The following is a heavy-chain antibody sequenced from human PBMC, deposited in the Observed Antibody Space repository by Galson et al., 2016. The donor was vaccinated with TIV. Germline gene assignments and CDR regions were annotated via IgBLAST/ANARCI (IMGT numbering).Heavy chain of an antibody. CDR3: ARDSGYDINWSPGY. CDR1: GFTFSTYP. D-gene: IGHD1-20*01. CDR2: ISYDGSNK. J-gene: IGHJ4*02. Sequence: SLRLSCAASGFTFSTYPMHWVRQAPAKGLEWVAVISYDGSNKYYADSVKGRFTISKDNSKNALYLQMNSLKADDTAVYFCARDSGYDINWSPGYWGQGTLVTVSS. V-gene: IGHV3-30-3*01.